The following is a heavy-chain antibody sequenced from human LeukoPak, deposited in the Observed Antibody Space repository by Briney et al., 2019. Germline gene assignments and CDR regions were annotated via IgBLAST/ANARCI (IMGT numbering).Heavy chain of an antibody. CDR1: GFSFTNYA. D-gene: IGHD3-16*01. CDR3: ATDVGGAMFDY. CDR2: MKGGGET. J-gene: IGHJ4*02. Sequence: PGGSLRLSCVASGFSFTNYAMSWVRQAPARGPEWLSSMKGGGETFYADSVKGRFTISRDNSKNTLSLQMNGLSADDTGVYYCATDVGGAMFDYWGQGTLVTVSS. V-gene: IGHV3-23*01.